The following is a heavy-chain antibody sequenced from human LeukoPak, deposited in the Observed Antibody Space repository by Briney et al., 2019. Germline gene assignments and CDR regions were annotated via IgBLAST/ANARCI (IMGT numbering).Heavy chain of an antibody. Sequence: KPSETLSLTCTVSGASISSYYWSWIRQPAGKGLEWIGRIYVSGSSVYNPSLKSRVTISVDTSKNQLSLRLKSVTAADTAVYYCARHSVTTAVYQHWGQGTLVTVSS. J-gene: IGHJ1*01. D-gene: IGHD4-23*01. V-gene: IGHV4-4*07. CDR1: GASISSYY. CDR3: ARHSVTTAVYQH. CDR2: IYVSGSS.